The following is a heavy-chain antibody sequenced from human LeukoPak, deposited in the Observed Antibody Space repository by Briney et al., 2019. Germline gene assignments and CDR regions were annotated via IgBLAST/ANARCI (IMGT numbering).Heavy chain of an antibody. Sequence: GGSLRLSCAASGFTFSSYAMSWVRQAPGKGLEWVSGITGSGSGTYYADSVKGQFTISRDNAKNTLYLQMNSLRAEDTAVYYCAKQGRDWLRDYYYYMDVWGKGTTVTISS. D-gene: IGHD3-9*01. J-gene: IGHJ6*03. V-gene: IGHV3-23*01. CDR2: ITGSGSGT. CDR1: GFTFSSYA. CDR3: AKQGRDWLRDYYYYMDV.